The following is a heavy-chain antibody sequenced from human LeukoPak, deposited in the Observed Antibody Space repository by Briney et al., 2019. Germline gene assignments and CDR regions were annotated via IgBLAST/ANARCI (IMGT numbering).Heavy chain of an antibody. CDR2: IYYSGST. J-gene: IGHJ4*02. CDR1: GGSINSYY. Sequence: SETLSLTCTVSGGSINSYYWSWIRQPPGKGLEWIGYIYYSGSTNYNPSLKSRVTISVDTSKNQFSLKLSSVTAADTAVYYCAREGLGIVDYWGQGTLVTVSS. V-gene: IGHV4-59*01. D-gene: IGHD7-27*01. CDR3: AREGLGIVDY.